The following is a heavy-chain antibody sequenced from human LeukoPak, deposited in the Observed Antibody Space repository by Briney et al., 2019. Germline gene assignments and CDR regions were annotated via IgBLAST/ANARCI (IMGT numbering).Heavy chain of an antibody. D-gene: IGHD1-1*01. Sequence: GGSLRLSCAASGFTFSSYAMSWVRQAPGKGLEWVSAISGSGGSTYYADSVKGRFTISRDNAKNSLYLQMNSLRAEDTAVYYCARVPTDGDDYWGQGTLVTVSS. CDR3: ARVPTDGDDY. CDR1: GFTFSSYA. CDR2: ISGSGGST. J-gene: IGHJ4*02. V-gene: IGHV3-23*01.